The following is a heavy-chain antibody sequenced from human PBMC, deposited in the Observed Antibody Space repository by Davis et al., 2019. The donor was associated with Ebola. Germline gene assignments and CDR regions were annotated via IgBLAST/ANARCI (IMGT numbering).Heavy chain of an antibody. CDR1: GFTFSSYA. J-gene: IGHJ4*02. CDR3: ARSGLGELSLLGY. CDR2: ISGRGGST. Sequence: GESLKISCAASGFTFSSYAMSWVRQAPGKGLEWVSGISGRGGSTYYADSVKGRFTISRDNAKNSLYLQMNSLRAEDTAVYYCARSGLGELSLLGYWGQGTLVTVSS. V-gene: IGHV3-23*01. D-gene: IGHD3-16*02.